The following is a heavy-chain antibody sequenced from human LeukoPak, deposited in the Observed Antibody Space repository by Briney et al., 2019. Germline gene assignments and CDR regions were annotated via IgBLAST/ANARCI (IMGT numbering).Heavy chain of an antibody. J-gene: IGHJ6*02. CDR3: ASRGSYCSSSTCSKQFYYGMDV. V-gene: IGHV3-30-3*01. CDR2: ILYDGSNK. Sequence: GGPLRLSCAASGFTFSSYSMHWVRQAPGKGLEWVAVILYDGSNKYYADSVKGRFTVSRDNSKNTLYLEMNSLRAEDTAVYYCASRGSYCSSSTCSKQFYYGMDVWGQGTTVTVSS. D-gene: IGHD2-2*01. CDR1: GFTFSSYS.